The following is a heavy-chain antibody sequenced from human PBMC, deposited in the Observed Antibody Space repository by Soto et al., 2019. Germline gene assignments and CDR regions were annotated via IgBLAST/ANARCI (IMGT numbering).Heavy chain of an antibody. CDR2: ISYDGVNK. CDR3: ARLGGYYQAFDS. V-gene: IGHV3-30*03. D-gene: IGHD3-22*01. J-gene: IGHJ4*02. CDR1: GFSLRTYW. Sequence: GGCLRLSCAASGFSLRTYWMHWVCPAPGKGLEWVAVISYDGVNKYYADSVKGRFTISRDNSKNTLYLQMNSLRAEDTAVYYCARLGGYYQAFDSWGQGTLVTVSS.